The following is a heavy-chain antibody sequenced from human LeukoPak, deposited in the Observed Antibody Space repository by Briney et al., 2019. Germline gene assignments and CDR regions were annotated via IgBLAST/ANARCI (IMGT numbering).Heavy chain of an antibody. D-gene: IGHD1-1*01. CDR3: VRDRALAHFDH. CDR1: GFTFRNFW. Sequence: PGGSLRLSCAASGFTFRNFWMSWVRQAPGRGLEWVATIRQDGREENYADSVKGRFTVSRDNAKNSTYLQMNSLGVDETAVYYCVRDRALAHFDHWGQGALVTVSS. V-gene: IGHV3-7*01. CDR2: IRQDGREE. J-gene: IGHJ4*02.